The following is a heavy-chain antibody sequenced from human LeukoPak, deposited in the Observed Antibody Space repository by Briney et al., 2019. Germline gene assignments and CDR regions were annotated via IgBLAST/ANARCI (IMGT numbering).Heavy chain of an antibody. Sequence: ASVKVSCKASGYTFTGYYMHWVRQAPRQGLEWMGWINPNSGGTNYAQKFQGRVTMTRDTSISTAYMELTRLTSDDTAVYYCARGLVGLPPHPFDSWGQGTLVTVSS. J-gene: IGHJ4*02. V-gene: IGHV1-2*02. D-gene: IGHD3/OR15-3a*01. CDR3: ARGLVGLPPHPFDS. CDR2: INPNSGGT. CDR1: GYTFTGYY.